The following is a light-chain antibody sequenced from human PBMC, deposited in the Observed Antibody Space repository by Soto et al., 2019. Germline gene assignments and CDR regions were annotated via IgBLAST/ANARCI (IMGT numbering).Light chain of an antibody. J-gene: IGLJ1*01. CDR3: NSYTSSSTYV. CDR1: SSDDGGYNY. Sequence: QSALTQPASVSGSPGQSITISCTGTSSDDGGYNYVSWYQHHPGKAPKLMIYDVANRPSGVSNRFSGSKSGNTASLTISGLQAEDEADYYCNSYTSSSTYVFGTGTKVTVL. CDR2: DVA. V-gene: IGLV2-14*03.